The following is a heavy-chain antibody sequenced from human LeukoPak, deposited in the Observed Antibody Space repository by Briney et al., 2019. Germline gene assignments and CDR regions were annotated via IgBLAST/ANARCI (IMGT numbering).Heavy chain of an antibody. CDR1: GGSNSSYY. CDR3: ARGIWYGIVVVVAATRWFDP. J-gene: IGHJ5*02. CDR2: IYYSGST. V-gene: IGHV4-39*01. D-gene: IGHD2-15*01. Sequence: SETLSLTCTVSGGSNSSYYWGWIRQPPGKGLEWIGSIYYSGSTYYNPSLKSRVTISVDTSKNQFSLKLSSVTAADTAVYYCARGIWYGIVVVVAATRWFDPWGQGTLVTVSS.